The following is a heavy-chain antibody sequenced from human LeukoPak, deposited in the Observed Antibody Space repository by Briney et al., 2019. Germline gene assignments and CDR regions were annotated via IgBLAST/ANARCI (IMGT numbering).Heavy chain of an antibody. J-gene: IGHJ5*02. Sequence: SQTLSLTCTVSGGSISSGSYYWSWIRQPAGEGLEWIGRIHTGGSTNYNPSLKSRVTISVDTSKNQFSLKLSSVTAADTAVYYCARDRTNPYCTGGSCYGRGWFDPWGQGSLVTVSS. CDR3: ARDRTNPYCTGGSCYGRGWFDP. D-gene: IGHD2-15*01. V-gene: IGHV4-61*02. CDR1: GGSISSGSYY. CDR2: IHTGGST.